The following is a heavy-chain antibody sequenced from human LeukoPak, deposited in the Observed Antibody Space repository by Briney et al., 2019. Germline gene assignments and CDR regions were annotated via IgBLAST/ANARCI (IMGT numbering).Heavy chain of an antibody. CDR1: GYTFTSYY. V-gene: IGHV1-46*01. CDR2: INPSGGST. J-gene: IGHJ4*02. D-gene: IGHD3-9*01. Sequence: ASVKVSCKVSGYTFTSYYMHWVRRAPGQGLEWMGIINPSGGSTNYAQKFKARFTMTRDTSTSTVYMELSSLRSEDTAVYYCARDDNRYFDPSYYFDYWGQGTLVTVSS. CDR3: ARDDNRYFDPSYYFDY.